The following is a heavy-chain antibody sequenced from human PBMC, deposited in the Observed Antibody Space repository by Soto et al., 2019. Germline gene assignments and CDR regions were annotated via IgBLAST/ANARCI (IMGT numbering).Heavy chain of an antibody. CDR2: NYHSGTT. V-gene: IGHV4-59*01. CDR1: GVTISTYY. Sequence: PSETLSLTCAVSGVTISTYYWGRIRQPPGKGLEWIGYNYHSGTTNYNPSLKSRVTISVDTSKNQFSLRLTSVTAADTAIYYCVREAYIGYGHAIDHWGQGTLVTVSS. CDR3: VREAYIGYGHAIDH. J-gene: IGHJ4*02. D-gene: IGHD5-12*01.